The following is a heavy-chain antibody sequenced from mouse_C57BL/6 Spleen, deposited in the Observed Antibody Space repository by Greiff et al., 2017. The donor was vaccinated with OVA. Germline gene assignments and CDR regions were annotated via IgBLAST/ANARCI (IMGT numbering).Heavy chain of an antibody. CDR3: ARKGTTVNAMDY. V-gene: IGHV1-52*01. CDR1: GYTFTSYW. J-gene: IGHJ4*01. D-gene: IGHD1-1*01. CDR2: IDPSDSET. Sequence: QVQLQQSGAELVRPGSSVKLSCKASGYTFTSYWMHWVKQRPIQGLEWIGNIDPSDSETHYNQKFKDKATLTVDKSSSTAYMQLSSLTSEDSAVYYCARKGTTVNAMDYWGQGTSVTVSS.